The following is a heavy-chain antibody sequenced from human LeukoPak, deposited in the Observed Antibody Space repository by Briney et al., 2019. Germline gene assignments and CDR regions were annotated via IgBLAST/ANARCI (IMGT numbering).Heavy chain of an antibody. CDR2: IYTSGST. J-gene: IGHJ4*02. CDR3: ATDDVVGSNQH. Sequence: SETLSLTCTVSGGPITIYSWTWIRQPAGKGLEWIGRIYTSGSTNYNPSLKSRVTMSVDTSKTQFSLKLNSVTAADTAVYYCATDDVVGSNQHWGQGTLFTVSS. V-gene: IGHV4-4*07. CDR1: GGPITIYS. D-gene: IGHD2-15*01.